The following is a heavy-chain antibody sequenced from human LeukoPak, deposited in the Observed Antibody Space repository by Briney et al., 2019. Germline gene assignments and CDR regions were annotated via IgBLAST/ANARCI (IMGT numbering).Heavy chain of an antibody. D-gene: IGHD6-25*01. CDR1: GYTFTGYY. CDR2: INPNSGAT. Sequence: GASVKVSCKTSGYTFTGYYMHWVRQAPGQGPEWMGWINPNSGATNYAQRFQGRVTMTRDTSISTAYMELSRLRSDDTAVYYCARSGGAAAGPFYYFDYWGQGTLVTVSS. V-gene: IGHV1-2*02. J-gene: IGHJ4*02. CDR3: ARSGGAAAGPFYYFDY.